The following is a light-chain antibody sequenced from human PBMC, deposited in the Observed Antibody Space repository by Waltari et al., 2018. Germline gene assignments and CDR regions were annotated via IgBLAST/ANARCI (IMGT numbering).Light chain of an antibody. V-gene: IGLV3-1*01. CDR3: QAWDSSTFVV. CDR1: KLGHKY. Sequence: SYDLTQPPSVSVSPGQTASITCAGDKLGHKYTCWYQQRPGQYPVLVIYQNNKRPSGIAERFSGSSSGNTATLTISGTQAMDEADYYCQAWDSSTFVVFGGGTKLTVL. CDR2: QNN. J-gene: IGLJ2*01.